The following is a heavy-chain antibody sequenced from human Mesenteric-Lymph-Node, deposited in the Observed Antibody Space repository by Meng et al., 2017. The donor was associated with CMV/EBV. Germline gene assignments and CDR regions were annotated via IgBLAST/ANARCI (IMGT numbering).Heavy chain of an antibody. CDR3: ARLGIAVAAYYFDY. CDR1: GGSISSSSYY. CDR2: IYYSGST. J-gene: IGHJ4*02. D-gene: IGHD6-19*01. V-gene: IGHV4-39*07. Sequence: GSLRLSCTVSGGSISSSSYYWGWIRQPPGKGLEWIGSIYYSGSTYYNPSLKSRVTISVDTSKNQFSLKLSSVTAADTAVYYCARLGIAVAAYYFDYWGQGTLVTVSS.